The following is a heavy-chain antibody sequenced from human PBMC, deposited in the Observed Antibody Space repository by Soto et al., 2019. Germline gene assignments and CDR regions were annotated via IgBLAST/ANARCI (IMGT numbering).Heavy chain of an antibody. CDR2: ISAYDGKT. D-gene: IGHD3-3*01. Sequence: GASVKVSCKASGYNFNIYGINWVRQATGQGLELMGWISAYDGKTTYAEKFQGRVTMTTDASTSTAYMELRSLRSDDTAVYYCARDPHEYWTSYWFDPWGQGTLVTVSS. V-gene: IGHV1-18*01. CDR1: GYNFNIYG. J-gene: IGHJ5*02. CDR3: ARDPHEYWTSYWFDP.